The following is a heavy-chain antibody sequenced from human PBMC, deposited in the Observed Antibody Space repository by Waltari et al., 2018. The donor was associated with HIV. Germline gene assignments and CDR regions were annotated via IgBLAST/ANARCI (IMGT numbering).Heavy chain of an antibody. CDR2: VYTSGST. J-gene: IGHJ2*01. V-gene: IGHV4-61*02. Sequence: QVQLRESGPGLVKPSQTLSLTCTASGGPISSGYYYWSWNRQPAGTGLEWIGRVYTSGSTNYNPSLKSRVTISVDTSNNQFSLKLSSVTAADTAVYYCARALDYYESGSFPWWFFDLWGRGTLVTVTS. CDR3: ARALDYYESGSFPWWFFDL. D-gene: IGHD3-10*01. CDR1: GGPISSGYYY.